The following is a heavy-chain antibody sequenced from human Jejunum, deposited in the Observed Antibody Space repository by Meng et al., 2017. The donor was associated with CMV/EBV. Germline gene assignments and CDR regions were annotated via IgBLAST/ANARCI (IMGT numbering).Heavy chain of an antibody. V-gene: IGHV4-59*01. CDR3: ARVPAELGSSSSWYYFDY. D-gene: IGHD6-13*01. CDR1: ISSYY. CDR2: VYYSGST. Sequence: ISSYYWTWIRQPPGKGLEWSGYVYYSGSTNYNPSLKSRGTISVDTSKNQFSLKLSSVTAADTAVYYCARVPAELGSSSSWYYFDYWGQGTLVTVSS. J-gene: IGHJ4*02.